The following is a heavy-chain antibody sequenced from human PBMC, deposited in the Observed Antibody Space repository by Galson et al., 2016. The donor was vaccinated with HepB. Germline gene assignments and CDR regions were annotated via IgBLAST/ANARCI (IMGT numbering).Heavy chain of an antibody. CDR1: GGSISNNAYY. D-gene: IGHD2-2*01. V-gene: IGHV4-39*01. J-gene: IGHJ3*02. CDR2: IHHSGGT. CDR3: ARLQGYCSSASCYGAFHM. Sequence: LSLTCSVSGGSISNNAYYWGWIRQPPGKGLEWIGIIHHSGGTYYNPSLKSRVTISVDTSKNQFSLRLGYVTAADTAVFYCARLQGYCSSASCYGAFHMWGQGTMVTVSS.